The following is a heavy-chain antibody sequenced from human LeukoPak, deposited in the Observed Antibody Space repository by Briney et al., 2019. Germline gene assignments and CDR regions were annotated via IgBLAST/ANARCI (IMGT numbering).Heavy chain of an antibody. CDR1: GGSISSSNDY. D-gene: IGHD1-1*01. Sequence: SETLSLTGTVSGGSISSSNDYWGWIRQPAGKGLEWIGSIDYSGSTYQNPPLKSRVTISVDTSKNQFSLSLSSVTAADTAVYYCARHRRDQELELFDYWGQATLVTVSS. CDR2: IDYSGST. CDR3: ARHRRDQELELFDY. V-gene: IGHV4-39*01. J-gene: IGHJ4*02.